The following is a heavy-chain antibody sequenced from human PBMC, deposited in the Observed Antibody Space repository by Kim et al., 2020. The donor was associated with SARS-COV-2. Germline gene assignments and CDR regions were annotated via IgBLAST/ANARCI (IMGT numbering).Heavy chain of an antibody. CDR2: IYYSGST. V-gene: IGHV4-31*03. J-gene: IGHJ6*02. CDR1: GGSISSGGYY. Sequence: SETLSLTCTVSGGSISSGGYYWSWIRQHPGKGLEWIGYIYYSGSTYYNPSLKSRVTISVDTSKNQFSLKLSSVTAADTAVYYCARDPLKNPVPLDYSYYYGMDVWGQRATVTVSS. CDR3: ARDPLKNPVPLDYSYYYGMDV.